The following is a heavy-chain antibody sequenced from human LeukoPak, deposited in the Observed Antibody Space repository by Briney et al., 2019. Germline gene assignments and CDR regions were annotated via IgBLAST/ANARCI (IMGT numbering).Heavy chain of an antibody. CDR3: ARGPPNWGYDY. J-gene: IGHJ4*02. D-gene: IGHD7-27*01. CDR2: IIPIFGTA. CDR1: GGTFSSYA. V-gene: IGHV1-69*05. Sequence: SVKVSCKASGGTFSSYAISWVRQAPGQGLEWMGGIIPIFGTANYAQKFQGRVTMTRNTSISTAYMELSSLRSDDTAVYYCARGPPNWGYDYWGPGTLVTVSS.